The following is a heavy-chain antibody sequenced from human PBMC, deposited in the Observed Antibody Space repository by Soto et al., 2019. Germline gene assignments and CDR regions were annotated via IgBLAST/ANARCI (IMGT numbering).Heavy chain of an antibody. D-gene: IGHD2-15*01. V-gene: IGHV4-39*01. CDR3: APLSVSLSGPYGIHV. CDR2: MFYSGLT. Sequence: SETLSLTCSVSGYSVTSSDYYWAWIRQPPGQGLEWIGSMFYSGLTYYNPSLTSRVTLSVDTSKNQFSVRLNSVTAADTAVYYCAPLSVSLSGPYGIHVWGQGTTVTVSS. CDR1: GYSVTSSDYY. J-gene: IGHJ6*02.